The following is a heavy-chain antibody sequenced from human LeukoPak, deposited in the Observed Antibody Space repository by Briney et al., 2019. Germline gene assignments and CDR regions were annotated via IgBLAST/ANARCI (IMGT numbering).Heavy chain of an antibody. CDR2: IIPIFGTA. CDR1: GGTFSSYA. CDR3: AAMYYDSSGYYPEYCFDY. D-gene: IGHD3-22*01. V-gene: IGHV1-69*13. Sequence: SVKVSCKASGGTFSSYAISWVRQAPGQGLEWMGGIIPIFGTANYAQKFQGRVTITADESTSTAYMELSSLRSEDTAVYYCAAMYYDSSGYYPEYCFDYWGQGTLVTVSS. J-gene: IGHJ4*02.